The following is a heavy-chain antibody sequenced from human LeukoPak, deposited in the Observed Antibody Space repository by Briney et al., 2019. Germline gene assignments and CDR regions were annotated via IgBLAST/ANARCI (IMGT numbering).Heavy chain of an antibody. D-gene: IGHD6-13*01. CDR1: GFTFDDYA. J-gene: IGHJ4*02. CDR2: ISWNSERI. V-gene: IGHV3-9*01. CDR3: TKDKTAALGTGSDY. Sequence: GGSLRLSCAASGFTFDDYAMHWVRQGPGKGLEWVSGISWNSERIGYADSVKGRFTISRDNGKRSLFLEMNSLTTEDTALYYCTKDKTAALGTGSDYWGQGTLVTVSS.